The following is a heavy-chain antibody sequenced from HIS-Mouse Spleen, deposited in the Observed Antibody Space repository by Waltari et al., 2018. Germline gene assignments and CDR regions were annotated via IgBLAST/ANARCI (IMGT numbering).Heavy chain of an antibody. J-gene: IGHJ2*01. CDR3: AREIPYSSSWYDWYFDL. D-gene: IGHD6-13*01. Sequence: QLQLQESGPGLVKPSETLSLTCTVSGGSISSSSYYWGWIRQPPGKGLEWIGCIYYSGCTYDNPSLKSRVTISVDTSKNQFSLKLSSVTAADTAVYYCAREIPYSSSWYDWYFDLWGRGTLVTVSS. V-gene: IGHV4-39*07. CDR1: GGSISSSSYY. CDR2: IYYSGCT.